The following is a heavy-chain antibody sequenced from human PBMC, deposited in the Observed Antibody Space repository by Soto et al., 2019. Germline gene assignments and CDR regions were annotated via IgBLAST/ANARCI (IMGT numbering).Heavy chain of an antibody. CDR2: ISYDGSNK. CDR1: GFTFSSYG. D-gene: IGHD6-13*01. Sequence: GGSLRLSCAASGFTFSSYGMHWVRQAPGKGLEWVAVISYDGSNKYYADSVKGRFTISGDNSKNTLYLQMDSLRAEDTAVYYCAKERGSSWYYYYGMDVWGQGTTVTVSS. CDR3: AKERGSSWYYYYGMDV. V-gene: IGHV3-30*18. J-gene: IGHJ6*02.